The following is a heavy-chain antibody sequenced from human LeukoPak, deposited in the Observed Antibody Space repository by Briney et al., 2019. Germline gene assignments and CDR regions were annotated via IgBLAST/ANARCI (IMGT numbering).Heavy chain of an antibody. CDR2: IKQDGSEK. CDR3: ARGRNWFDP. J-gene: IGHJ5*02. Sequence: GGSLRLSCAASGFIFSSYWMSWVRQAPGKGLEWVANIKQDGSEKYYVDSVKGRFTISRDNAKNSLYLQMNSLRAEDTAVYYCARGRNWFDPWGQGTLVTASS. CDR1: GFIFSSYW. V-gene: IGHV3-7*01.